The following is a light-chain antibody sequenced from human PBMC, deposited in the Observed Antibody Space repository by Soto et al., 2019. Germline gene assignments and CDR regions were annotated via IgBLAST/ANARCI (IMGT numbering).Light chain of an antibody. CDR1: QSVSNDF. J-gene: IGKJ5*01. CDR3: QQRSNWPPNT. V-gene: IGKV3D-20*02. CDR2: GAS. Sequence: EIVLTQSPGILSLSPGQRVTLSCRASQSVSNDFLAWYQQKPGQAPRLLIYGASNRATDVPDRFSGSGSGTDFTLTISRLEPEDFAVYYCQQRSNWPPNTFGQGTRLEI.